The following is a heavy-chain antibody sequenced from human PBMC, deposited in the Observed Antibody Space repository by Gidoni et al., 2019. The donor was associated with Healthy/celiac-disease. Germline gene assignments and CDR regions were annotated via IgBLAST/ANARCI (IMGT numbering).Heavy chain of an antibody. D-gene: IGHD3-22*01. Sequence: EVQLVESGGGLVQPGRSLRLSCAASGFTFDDYAMHWVRQAPGKGLEWVSGISWNSGSIGYADSVKGRFTISRDNAKNSLYLQMNSLRAEDTALYYCAKDIGIVVAYAFDIWGQGTMVTVSS. CDR3: AKDIGIVVAYAFDI. CDR2: ISWNSGSI. J-gene: IGHJ3*02. CDR1: GFTFDDYA. V-gene: IGHV3-9*01.